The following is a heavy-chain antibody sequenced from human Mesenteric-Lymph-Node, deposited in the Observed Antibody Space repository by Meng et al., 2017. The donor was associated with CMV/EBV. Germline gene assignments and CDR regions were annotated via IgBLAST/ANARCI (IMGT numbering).Heavy chain of an antibody. J-gene: IGHJ6*02. Sequence: SETLSLTCSVSGGSISSYYWSWIRQPPGKGLEWIGYIYYSGSTNYNPSLKSRVTISVDTSKNQFSLKLSSVTAADTAVYYCARDNGFNEILWFGELLGGDGMDVWGQGTTVTVSS. CDR2: IYYSGST. V-gene: IGHV4-59*01. D-gene: IGHD3-10*01. CDR3: ARDNGFNEILWFGELLGGDGMDV. CDR1: GGSISSYY.